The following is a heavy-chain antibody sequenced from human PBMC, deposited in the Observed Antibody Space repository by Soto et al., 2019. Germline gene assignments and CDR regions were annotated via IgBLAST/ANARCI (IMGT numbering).Heavy chain of an antibody. CDR3: ARGEWSLVDYYGMDV. V-gene: IGHV4-34*01. D-gene: IGHD2-8*02. Sequence: QVQLQQWGAGLLKPSETLSLTCAVYGGSFSGYYWSWIRQPPGKGLEWIGEINHSGSTNYNPSLKRRVAISVDTSKNQFPLRLSSVTAADTAVYYCARGEWSLVDYYGMDVWGQGTTVTVPS. J-gene: IGHJ6*02. CDR2: INHSGST. CDR1: GGSFSGYY.